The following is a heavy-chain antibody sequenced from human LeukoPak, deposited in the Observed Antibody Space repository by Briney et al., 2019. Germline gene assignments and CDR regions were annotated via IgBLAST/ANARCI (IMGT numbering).Heavy chain of an antibody. CDR2: ISTGGTIR. Sequence: GGSLRLSCVASGFIFTNYEMNWVRQTPGKGLEWLSYISTGGTIRYHADSAEGRLTISRDNAKKSIYLQMNSLRAEDTATYFCARGSGIRNNYGMDVWGKGTTVIVSS. CDR3: ARGSGIRNNYGMDV. J-gene: IGHJ6*04. V-gene: IGHV3-48*03. CDR1: GFIFTNYE. D-gene: IGHD3-10*01.